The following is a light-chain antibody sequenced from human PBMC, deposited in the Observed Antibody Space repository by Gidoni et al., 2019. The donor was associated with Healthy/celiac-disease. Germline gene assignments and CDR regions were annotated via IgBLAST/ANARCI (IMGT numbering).Light chain of an antibody. CDR3: QQSYSTSWT. Sequence: DIQMTQSPSSLSASVGDRVTIPCRASQSLSSYLNWYQQKPGKAPKLLIYAASSLHSGVPSRFRCCGSGTYFTLTISSLQPEDFATYYCQQSYSTSWTFGQGTKVEIK. V-gene: IGKV1-39*01. CDR1: QSLSSY. CDR2: AAS. J-gene: IGKJ1*01.